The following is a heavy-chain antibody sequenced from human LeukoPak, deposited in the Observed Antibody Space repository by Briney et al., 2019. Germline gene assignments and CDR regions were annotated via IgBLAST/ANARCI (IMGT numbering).Heavy chain of an antibody. CDR3: ARGVKIPMIVVVITNGWLDP. CDR2: INHSGST. CDR1: GGSFSGYY. Sequence: SETLSLTCAVYGGSFSGYYWSWIRQPPVKGLEWIGEINHSGSTNYNPSLKSRVTISVDTSKNQFSLKLSSVTAADTAVYYCARGVKIPMIVVVITNGWLDPWGQGTLVTVSS. V-gene: IGHV4-34*01. J-gene: IGHJ5*02. D-gene: IGHD3-22*01.